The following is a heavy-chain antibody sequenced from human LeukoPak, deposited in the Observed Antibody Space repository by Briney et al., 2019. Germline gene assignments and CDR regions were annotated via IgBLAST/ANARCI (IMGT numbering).Heavy chain of an antibody. J-gene: IGHJ5*02. Sequence: SETLSLTCSVSGGSISSYYWSWIRQPPGKGLEWIGYINYSGSTYYNPSLKSRVTISVDTSKNQLSLKLSSVTAADTAVYYCAREPGFDSSGYLNWFDPWGQGTLVTVAS. D-gene: IGHD3-22*01. V-gene: IGHV4-59*01. CDR3: AREPGFDSSGYLNWFDP. CDR2: INYSGST. CDR1: GGSISSYY.